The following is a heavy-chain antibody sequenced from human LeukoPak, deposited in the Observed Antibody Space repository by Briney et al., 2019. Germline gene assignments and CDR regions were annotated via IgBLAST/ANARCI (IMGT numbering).Heavy chain of an antibody. J-gene: IGHJ4*02. V-gene: IGHV4-38-2*02. CDR2: IYQSGST. D-gene: IGHD6-13*01. Sequence: PSETLSLTCTVSGYSISSGYYWGWIRQPPGKGLEWIGSIYQSGSTYYNPSLKSRVTISVDTSKNQFSLKLSSVTAADTAVYYCARVHSSSWYYFDYWGQGTLVTVSS. CDR1: GYSISSGYY. CDR3: ARVHSSSWYYFDY.